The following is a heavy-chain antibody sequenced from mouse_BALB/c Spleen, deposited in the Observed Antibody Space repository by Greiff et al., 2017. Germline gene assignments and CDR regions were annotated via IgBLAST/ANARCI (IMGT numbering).Heavy chain of an antibody. Sequence: EVKLVESGAELVKPGASVKLSCTASGFNIKDTYMHWVKQRPEQGLEWIGRIDPANGNTKYDPKFQGKATITADTSSNTAYLQLSSLTSEDTAVYYCARTYYGNYVDYYFDYWGQGTTLTVSS. J-gene: IGHJ2*01. CDR1: GFNIKDTY. V-gene: IGHV14-3*02. CDR3: ARTYYGNYVDYYFDY. D-gene: IGHD2-10*01. CDR2: IDPANGNT.